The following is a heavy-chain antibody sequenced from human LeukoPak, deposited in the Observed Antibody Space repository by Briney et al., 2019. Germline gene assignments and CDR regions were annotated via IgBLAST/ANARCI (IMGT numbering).Heavy chain of an antibody. J-gene: IGHJ4*02. CDR1: GFTLSRYS. CDR3: ARDPDYDGSGSPDY. Sequence: GGFLRLYCAASGFTLSRYSMNWAGHAAGKGLEWVSLISSSSSTIYYAASVKGRFTISRDNAKNSLYLQMNSLRAEDTAVYYCARDPDYDGSGSPDYCGQESLVTVSS. CDR2: ISSSSSTI. V-gene: IGHV3-21*01. D-gene: IGHD3-10*01.